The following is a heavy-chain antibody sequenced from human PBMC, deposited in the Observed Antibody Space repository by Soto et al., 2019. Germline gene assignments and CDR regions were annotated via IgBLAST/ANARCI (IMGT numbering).Heavy chain of an antibody. CDR2: IVPVFGRP. J-gene: IGHJ4*02. Sequence: GXSVEVCFKASGGSFSNFGISWVRQAPGQGLEWMGGIVPVFGRPNYAQRFRGRLTITADESTSTGYMELISLRSDDTAVYYCAREGSGYNFWGQGTQVTVSS. D-gene: IGHD5-12*01. CDR3: AREGSGYNF. CDR1: GGSFSNFG. V-gene: IGHV1-69*13.